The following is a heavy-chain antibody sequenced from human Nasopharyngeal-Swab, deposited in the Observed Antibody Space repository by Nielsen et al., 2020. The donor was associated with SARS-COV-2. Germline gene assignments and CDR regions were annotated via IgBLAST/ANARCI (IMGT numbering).Heavy chain of an antibody. CDR2: IYYSGIT. D-gene: IGHD3-16*01. CDR1: GDSITNTAYY. J-gene: IGHJ4*02. V-gene: IGHV4-39*01. Sequence: SETLSLTCSVSGDSITNTAYYWGWIRQPPGKGLEWIANIYYSGITYNNPSLKSRLTISVDTSKNKLSLRLRSVTTADTAVYYCARTTHYDYVWGSHRPPNYFDYWGQGTLVTVSS. CDR3: ARTTHYDYVWGSHRPPNYFDY.